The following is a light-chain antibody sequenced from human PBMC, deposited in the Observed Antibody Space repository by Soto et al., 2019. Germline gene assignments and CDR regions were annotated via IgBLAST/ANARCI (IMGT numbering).Light chain of an antibody. J-gene: IGLJ1*01. Sequence: QSALTQPASVSGSPGQSITISCTGTSDDIGAYDRVSWFQQYPGEAPKIIIYEVTKRPSGVPDRFSGSKSGNTASLTVSGLLAEDEADYYCASYAGSNKVFGTGTKVTVL. CDR2: EVT. V-gene: IGLV2-8*01. CDR3: ASYAGSNKV. CDR1: SDDIGAYDR.